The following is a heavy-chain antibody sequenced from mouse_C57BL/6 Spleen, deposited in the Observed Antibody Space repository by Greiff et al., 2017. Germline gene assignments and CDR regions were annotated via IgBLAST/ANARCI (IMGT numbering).Heavy chain of an antibody. CDR3: ARRDYGSSVYAMDY. CDR2: INPSTGGT. D-gene: IGHD1-1*01. Sequence: VQLQQSGPELVKPGASVKISCKASGYSFTGYYMNWVKQSPEKSLEWIGEINPSTGGTTYNQKFKAKATLTVDKSSSTAYMQLKSLTSEDSAIYYCARRDYGSSVYAMDYWGQGTSVTVSS. V-gene: IGHV1-42*01. CDR1: GYSFTGYY. J-gene: IGHJ4*01.